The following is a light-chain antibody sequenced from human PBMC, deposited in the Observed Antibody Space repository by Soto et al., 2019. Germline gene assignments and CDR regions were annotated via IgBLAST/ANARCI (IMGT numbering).Light chain of an antibody. CDR2: GAS. Sequence: EIVLTQSPGTLSLSPGERATLSCRASQSVSSNYLAWYQQKPGQAPRLLIYGASSRATGIPDRFSDSGSGTDFTLTISRLEPEDFAVYYCQQYGSSPVTFGQGTKVDIK. CDR3: QQYGSSPVT. CDR1: QSVSSNY. V-gene: IGKV3-20*01. J-gene: IGKJ1*01.